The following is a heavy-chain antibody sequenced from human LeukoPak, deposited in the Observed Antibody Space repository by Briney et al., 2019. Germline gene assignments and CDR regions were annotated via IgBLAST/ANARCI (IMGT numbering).Heavy chain of an antibody. D-gene: IGHD2-2*01. CDR1: VYTVTSSG. CDR2: INTYNGNT. Sequence: ASETLSLTASVYTVTSSGISWVRHAPRPGLERVGWINTYNGNTNYAQKPQGRVTMTTATSTSTAYMELRILRADDTAVYYCARDPDILTSTSNRFDPWGQGTLVTVSS. J-gene: IGHJ5*02. CDR3: ARDPDILTSTSNRFDP. V-gene: IGHV1-18*01.